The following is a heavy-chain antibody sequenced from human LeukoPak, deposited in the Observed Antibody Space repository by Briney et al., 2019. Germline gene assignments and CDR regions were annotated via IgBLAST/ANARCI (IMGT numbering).Heavy chain of an antibody. J-gene: IGHJ4*02. D-gene: IGHD2-15*01. V-gene: IGHV1-69*04. CDR2: IIPILGIA. CDR1: GGTFSSYA. CDR3: AREDQCSGGSCSYFDY. Sequence: ASVKVSCKASGGTFSSYAISWVRQAPGQGLEWMGRIIPILGIANYAQKFQGRVTITADKSTSTAYMELSSLRSEDTAVYYCAREDQCSGGSCSYFDYWGQGTLVTVSS.